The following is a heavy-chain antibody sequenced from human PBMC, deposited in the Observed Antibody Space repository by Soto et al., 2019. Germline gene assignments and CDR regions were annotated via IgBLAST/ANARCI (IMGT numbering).Heavy chain of an antibody. CDR3: ASSSVGATPFGI. J-gene: IGHJ3*02. CDR2: IYHSGST. V-gene: IGHV4-30-2*01. CDR1: GGTIRSGGYS. D-gene: IGHD1-26*01. Sequence: SEILSLTYAVAGGTIRSGGYSWSWIRQPPGKGLEWIGYIYHSGSTYYNPSLKSRVTISVDKSKNQFSLKLSSVTAADTAVYYCASSSVGATPFGIWGQGTMVTVSS.